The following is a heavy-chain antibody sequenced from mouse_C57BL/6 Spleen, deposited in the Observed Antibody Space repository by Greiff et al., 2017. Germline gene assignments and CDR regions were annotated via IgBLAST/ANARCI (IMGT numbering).Heavy chain of an antibody. CDR1: GFTFTDYY. CDR3: ARYIRDHDTGYAMDY. Sequence: EVQGVESGGGLVQPGGSLSLSCAASGFTFTDYYMSWVRQPPGKALEWLGFIRNKANGYTTEYSASVKGRFTISRDNSQSILYLQMNALRAEDSATYYCARYIRDHDTGYAMDYWGQGTSVTVSS. J-gene: IGHJ4*01. V-gene: IGHV7-3*01. CDR2: IRNKANGYTT. D-gene: IGHD2-12*01.